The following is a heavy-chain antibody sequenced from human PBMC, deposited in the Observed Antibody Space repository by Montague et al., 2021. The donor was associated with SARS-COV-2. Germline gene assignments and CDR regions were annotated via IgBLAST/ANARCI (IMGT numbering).Heavy chain of an antibody. J-gene: IGHJ4*02. CDR2: VRPGGRT. CDR3: TTDTDWRGSEY. D-gene: IGHD2-15*01. CDR1: GGAMNSVSDF. Sequence: TLSLTCTVSGGAMNSVSDFWGWIRQPSGKGLDGNGRVRPGGRTNYNPSLGSRVTVSLDTSKSQFSLKLSSVTAADSAVYYCTTDTDWRGSEYWGLGTLVTVSS. V-gene: IGHV4-61*02.